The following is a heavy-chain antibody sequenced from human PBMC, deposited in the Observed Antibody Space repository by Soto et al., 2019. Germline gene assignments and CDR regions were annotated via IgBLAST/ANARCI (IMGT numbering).Heavy chain of an antibody. CDR2: IYFGGST. J-gene: IGHJ6*02. Sequence: PSETLSLTCTVSGGSISRSCYHWGWIRQPPGKGLEWIGSIYFGGSTYDNPSLTSRATNYARTPRKEFFLKLKSVTAADAAVYYDARRCSSTSCYAKRSDYYYYYGRDVWGQGNTVTVSS. V-gene: IGHV4-39*01. CDR1: GGSISRSCYH. D-gene: IGHD2-2*01. CDR3: ARRCSSTSCYAKRSDYYYYYGRDV.